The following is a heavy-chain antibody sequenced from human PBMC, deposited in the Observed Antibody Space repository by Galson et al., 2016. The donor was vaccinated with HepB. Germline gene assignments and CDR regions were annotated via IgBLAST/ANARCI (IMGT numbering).Heavy chain of an antibody. CDR3: TTRGGDD. CDR1: GFTFSSYW. CDR2: IKQDGSEK. D-gene: IGHD3-10*01. Sequence: SLRLSCATSGFTFSSYWMSWVRRAPGKGLEWLGNIKQDGSEKYYVDSVKGRFTLSRDNAESSLYLQMNSLRAEDTAVYYCTTRGGDDWGQGTLVTVSS. V-gene: IGHV3-7*01. J-gene: IGHJ4*02.